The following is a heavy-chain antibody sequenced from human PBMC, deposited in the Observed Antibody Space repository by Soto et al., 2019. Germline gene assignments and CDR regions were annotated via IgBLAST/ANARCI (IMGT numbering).Heavy chain of an antibody. CDR3: ARRWGDYFDY. CDR1: GGSISSYY. Sequence: QVQLQESGPGLVKPSETLSLTCTVSGGSISSYYWSWIRQPPGKGLEWIGYIYYSGSTNYNPSLKSRLTLSVGTSKNQSSLKRSLQLSSATAADTAVYYCARRWGDYFDYWGQGPLVTVSS. D-gene: IGHD3-16*01. J-gene: IGHJ4*02. CDR2: IYYSGST. V-gene: IGHV4-59*08.